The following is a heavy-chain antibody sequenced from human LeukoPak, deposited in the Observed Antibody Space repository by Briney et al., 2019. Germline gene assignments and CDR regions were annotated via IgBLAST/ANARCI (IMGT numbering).Heavy chain of an antibody. CDR1: GFTFSTYW. V-gene: IGHV3-74*01. CDR2: INSDGSST. J-gene: IGHJ4*02. Sequence: PGGSLRLSCAASGFTFSTYWMHWVRQAPGTGLVWVSRINSDGSSTNYADSVKGRFTISRDNSKNTLYLQMNSLRAEDTAVYYCAKGWGDSSGYPPFDYWGQGTLVTVSS. CDR3: AKGWGDSSGYPPFDY. D-gene: IGHD3-22*01.